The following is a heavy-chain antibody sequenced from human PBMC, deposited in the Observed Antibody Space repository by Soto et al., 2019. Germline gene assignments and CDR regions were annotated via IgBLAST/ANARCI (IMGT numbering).Heavy chain of an antibody. CDR3: ARHSSGGGHPGFDY. D-gene: IGHD1-26*01. CDR1: GGSITSSTSY. J-gene: IGHJ4*02. V-gene: IGHV4-39*01. Sequence: QLQLQESGPGLVKPSETLSLTCTVSGGSITSSTSYWGWVRQPPGKGLEWIAGIYDGGNSHYHPSPRSRVTISVVTSKNHLSLKLSSVTAADTAVYYCARHSSGGGHPGFDYWGQGALVTVSS. CDR2: IYDGGNS.